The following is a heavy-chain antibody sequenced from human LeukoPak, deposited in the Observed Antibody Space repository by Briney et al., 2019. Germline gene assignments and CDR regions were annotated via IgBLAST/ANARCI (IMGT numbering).Heavy chain of an antibody. CDR2: INSDGSST. D-gene: IGHD3-10*01. V-gene: IGHV3-74*01. Sequence: GGSLRLSCAASGFTFSSYWMHWVRQAPGKGLVWVSRINSDGSSTSYADSVKGRFTISRDNAKNTLYLQMNSLRAEDTAVYYCAKDQYYGSGSYYNPPHYWGQGTLVTVSS. CDR3: AKDQYYGSGSYYNPPHY. CDR1: GFTFSSYW. J-gene: IGHJ4*02.